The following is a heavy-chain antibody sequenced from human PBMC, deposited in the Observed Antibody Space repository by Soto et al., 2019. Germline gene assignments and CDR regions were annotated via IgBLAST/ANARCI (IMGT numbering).Heavy chain of an antibody. V-gene: IGHV4-34*01. CDR1: GGSFSGYY. CDR2: INHSGST. Sequence: PSETLSLTGAVYGGSFSGYYCSWIRQPPGKGLEWIGEINHSGSTNYNPSLKSRVTISVDTSKNQFSLKLSSVTAADTAVYYCVVGYNSNDAFDIWGQGTMVRVSS. J-gene: IGHJ3*02. D-gene: IGHD5-12*01. CDR3: VVGYNSNDAFDI.